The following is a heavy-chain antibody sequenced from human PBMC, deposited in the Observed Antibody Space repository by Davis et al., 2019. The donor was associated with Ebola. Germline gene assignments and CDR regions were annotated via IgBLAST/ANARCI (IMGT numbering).Heavy chain of an antibody. V-gene: IGHV1-2*02. Sequence: ASVKVSCKASGYTFTGYYMHWVRQAPGQGLEWMGWINPNSGGTNYAQKFQGRVTMTRDTSISTAYMELSRLRSDDTAVYYCARDLGRITMIVGAFDPWGQGTLVTVSS. CDR1: GYTFTGYY. CDR3: ARDLGRITMIVGAFDP. D-gene: IGHD3-22*01. CDR2: INPNSGGT. J-gene: IGHJ5*02.